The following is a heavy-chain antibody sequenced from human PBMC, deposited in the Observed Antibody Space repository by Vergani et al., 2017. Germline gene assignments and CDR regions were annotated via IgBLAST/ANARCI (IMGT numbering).Heavy chain of an antibody. V-gene: IGHV4-34*01. D-gene: IGHD6-19*01. Sequence: QVQLQQWGAGLLKPSETLSLTCAVYGGSFSGYYWSWIRQPPGKGLEWIGEVNHSGRTNYNPSLKSRVTISVDTSKNQFSLKLSSVTAADTAVYYCARGAGIIAVAGLEYFQHWGQGTLVTVS. CDR2: VNHSGRT. J-gene: IGHJ1*01. CDR1: GGSFSGYY. CDR3: ARGAGIIAVAGLEYFQH.